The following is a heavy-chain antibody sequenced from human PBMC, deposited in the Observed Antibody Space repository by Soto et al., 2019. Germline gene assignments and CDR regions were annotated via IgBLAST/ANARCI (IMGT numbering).Heavy chain of an antibody. V-gene: IGHV3-30*04. CDR1: GFMVIPYA. CDR3: ARDPSPYTSGWYGIDF. D-gene: IGHD6-19*01. J-gene: IGHJ4*01. CDR2: ISYEGTNK. Sequence: GRSLRLSCAASGFMVIPYAMVWFRRAPGKALEWLAAISYEGTNKYYADSIKVRFTISIDNPSNTLVLQVNSLRREHTAMYYCARDPSPYTSGWYGIDFRGLGTLVEASS.